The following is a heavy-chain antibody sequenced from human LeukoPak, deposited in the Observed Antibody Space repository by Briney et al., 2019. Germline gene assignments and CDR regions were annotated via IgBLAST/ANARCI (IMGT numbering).Heavy chain of an antibody. V-gene: IGHV1-58*01. CDR3: SAGATTYCGEDCYPSFFFYHGIDV. CDR1: GFTFTTFA. J-gene: IGHJ6*02. Sequence: SVKVSCKASGFTFTTFAVQSVRQARGQRLEWIGWIVVDGGNTHYAQKFQERVDIITDRSTNTVFMELRSLRSDDTAVYYCSAGATTYCGEDCYPSFFFYHGIDVWGQGTTVTVSS. D-gene: IGHD2-21*02. CDR2: IVVDGGNT.